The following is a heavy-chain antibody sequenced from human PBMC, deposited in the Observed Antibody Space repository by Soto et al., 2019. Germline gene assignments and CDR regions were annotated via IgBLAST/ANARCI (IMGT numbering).Heavy chain of an antibody. V-gene: IGHV4-30-2*01. D-gene: IGHD4-17*01. CDR1: GGSISSGGYS. CDR2: ISHSGST. Sequence: SETLSLTCAVSGGSISSGGYSWSWIRQPPGKGLEWIGYISHSGSTYYNPSLKSRVTISVDRSKNQFSLKLSSVTAADTAVYYCASRTEEGTTTPSDWYFAFWGRGTLVTVS. CDR3: ASRTEEGTTTPSDWYFAF. J-gene: IGHJ2*01.